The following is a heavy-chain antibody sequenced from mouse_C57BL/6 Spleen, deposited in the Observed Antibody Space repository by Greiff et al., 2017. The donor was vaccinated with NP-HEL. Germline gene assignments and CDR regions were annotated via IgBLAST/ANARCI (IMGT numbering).Heavy chain of an antibody. J-gene: IGHJ3*01. CDR1: GFSLTSYG. CDR2: IWSGGST. CDR3: AKEDSSGYWFAY. V-gene: IGHV2-4*01. Sequence: VKLMESGPGLVQPSQSLSITCTVSGFSLTSYGVHWVRQPPGKGLEWLGVIWSGGSTDYNAAFISRLSISKENSKSQVFFKMNSLQADDTAIYYCAKEDSSGYWFAYWGQGTLVTVSA. D-gene: IGHD3-2*02.